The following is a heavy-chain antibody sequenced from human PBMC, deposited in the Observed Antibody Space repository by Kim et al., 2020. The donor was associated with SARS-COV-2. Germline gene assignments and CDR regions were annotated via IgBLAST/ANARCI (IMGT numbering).Heavy chain of an antibody. J-gene: IGHJ4*02. Sequence: THYHPSLKRRVTISVDASQNQFSLKVTSVTAADTAVYYGARDLGGSGFYASWGQGTLVSVSS. V-gene: IGHV4-59*01. D-gene: IGHD3-22*01. CDR2: T. CDR3: ARDLGGSGFYAS.